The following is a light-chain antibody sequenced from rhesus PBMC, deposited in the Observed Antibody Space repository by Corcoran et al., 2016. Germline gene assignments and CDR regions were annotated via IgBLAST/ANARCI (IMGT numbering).Light chain of an antibody. CDR2: AAS. J-gene: IGKJ4*01. V-gene: IGKV1-44*01. CDR3: QQHNSHPLT. CDR1: QTISSY. Sequence: DIQMTQSPSSLSASVGDRVTITCRASQTISSYLAWYQQKPGKVPELLIYAASSLESGVPSRFSGRGSGTDFTLNISSLQPEYFATYYCQQHNSHPLTFGGGTKVEIK.